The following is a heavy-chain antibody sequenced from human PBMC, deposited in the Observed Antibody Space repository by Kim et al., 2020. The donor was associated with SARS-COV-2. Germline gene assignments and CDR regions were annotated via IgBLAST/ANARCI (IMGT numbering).Heavy chain of an antibody. CDR3: ARTVLWELRGFDY. V-gene: IGHV7-4-1*02. D-gene: IGHD1-26*01. Sequence: AKCFTGRFAFTLDTSVSTAYLQISSLKAEDTAVYYCARTVLWELRGFDYWGQGTLVTVSS. J-gene: IGHJ4*02.